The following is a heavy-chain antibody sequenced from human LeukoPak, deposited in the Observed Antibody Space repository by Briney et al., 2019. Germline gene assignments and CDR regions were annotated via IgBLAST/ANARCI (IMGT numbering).Heavy chain of an antibody. CDR3: AKGYREWELLHY. J-gene: IGHJ4*02. CDR2: IWYDGSNK. Sequence: GGTLRLSCAASGFTFSSYGMHWVRQAPGKGLEWVAVIWYDGSNKYYADSVKGRFTISRDNSKNTLYLQMNSLRAEDTAVYYCAKGYREWELLHYWGQGTLVTVSS. CDR1: GFTFSSYG. D-gene: IGHD1-26*01. V-gene: IGHV3-33*06.